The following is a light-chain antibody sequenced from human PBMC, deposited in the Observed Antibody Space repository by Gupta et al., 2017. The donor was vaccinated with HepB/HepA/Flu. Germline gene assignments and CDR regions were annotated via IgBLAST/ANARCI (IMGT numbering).Light chain of an antibody. J-gene: IGKJ2*01. CDR1: QSVRNGL. Sequence: VLTQSPGSLSMSPGERATLSCRTSQSVRNGLSWFQQKPGQPPRLLIYDASTRATGIPDRFSGSGSGTDFTLTITRLEPEDFAVYYCQQDGSSTFTFGQGTKLDIK. CDR2: DAS. V-gene: IGKV3-20*01. CDR3: QQDGSSTFT.